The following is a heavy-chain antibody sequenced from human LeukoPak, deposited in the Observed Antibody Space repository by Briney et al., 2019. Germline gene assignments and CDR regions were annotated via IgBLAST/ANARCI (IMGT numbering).Heavy chain of an antibody. Sequence: PSETLSLTCAVYGGSFSGYYWSWIRQPPGKGLEWIGEINHSGSTNYNPSLMSRVTISVNTSKNQFSLKLSSVTAADTAVYYCANSIAARRKYFDLWGRGTLVTVSS. V-gene: IGHV4-34*01. J-gene: IGHJ2*01. CDR1: GGSFSGYY. CDR3: ANSIAARRKYFDL. CDR2: INHSGST. D-gene: IGHD6-6*01.